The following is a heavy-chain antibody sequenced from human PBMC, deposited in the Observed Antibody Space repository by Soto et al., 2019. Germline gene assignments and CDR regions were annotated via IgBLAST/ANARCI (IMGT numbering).Heavy chain of an antibody. V-gene: IGHV3-30-3*01. D-gene: IGHD6-19*01. CDR3: ATDPTWYSSGHYAFDI. CDR1: GFTFSSYA. Sequence: PXGSLQLSCAASGFTFSSYAMHWVRQAPGKGLEWVAVISYDGSNKYYADSVKGRFTISRDNSKNTLYLQMKSLRAEDTAVYYCATDPTWYSSGHYAFDIWGQGTMVTVSS. J-gene: IGHJ3*02. CDR2: ISYDGSNK.